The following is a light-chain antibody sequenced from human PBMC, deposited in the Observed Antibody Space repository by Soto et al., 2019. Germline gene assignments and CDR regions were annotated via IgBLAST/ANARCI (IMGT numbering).Light chain of an antibody. CDR2: GAS. Sequence: ESVLTQSPGTLCLSPGERATLSCRASQSVIGSYLAWYQQKPCQAPRLLIYGASSRATGIPDRFSGSGSGTDFTLTITRLEPEDFAVYHCQQYGSSPWTFGQGTKVDIK. J-gene: IGKJ1*01. CDR3: QQYGSSPWT. V-gene: IGKV3-20*01. CDR1: QSVIGSY.